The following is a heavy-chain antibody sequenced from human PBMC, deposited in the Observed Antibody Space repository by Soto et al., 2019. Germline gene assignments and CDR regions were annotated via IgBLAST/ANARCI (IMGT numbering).Heavy chain of an antibody. J-gene: IGHJ3*01. Sequence: QVQLQESGPGLVKPSGTLSLTYAVSGGSISSSHWWTWVRQSPWKGLEYIGEISHSGTSNSNPSLKSRVTLSVDKSKNHFSLTLTSVTAADTAVYYCARVVLTITRGAFDAWGQGTLVIVSS. CDR1: GGSISSSHW. D-gene: IGHD3-9*01. CDR3: ARVVLTITRGAFDA. V-gene: IGHV4-4*02. CDR2: ISHSGTS.